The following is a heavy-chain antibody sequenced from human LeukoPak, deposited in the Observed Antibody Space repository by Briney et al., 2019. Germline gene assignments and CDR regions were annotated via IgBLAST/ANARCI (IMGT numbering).Heavy chain of an antibody. CDR2: ISGSGGST. CDR1: GFTFSSYA. J-gene: IGHJ4*02. Sequence: PGGSLRLSCAASGFTFSSYAMSWVRQAPGKGLEWVSGISGSGGSTYYADSVKGRFTISRDNSRNTLYLQMNSPRAEDTAVYYCAILPGYSSGWCEVNYWGQGTLVTVSS. D-gene: IGHD6-13*01. CDR3: AILPGYSSGWCEVNY. V-gene: IGHV3-23*01.